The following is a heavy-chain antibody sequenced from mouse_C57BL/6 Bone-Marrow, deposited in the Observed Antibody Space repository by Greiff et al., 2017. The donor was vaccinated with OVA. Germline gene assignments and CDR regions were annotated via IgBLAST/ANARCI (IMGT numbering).Heavy chain of an antibody. D-gene: IGHD4-1*01. CDR2: IDPETGGT. CDR1: GYTFTDYA. V-gene: IGHV1-15*01. CDR3: TRLGRNWFAY. J-gene: IGHJ3*01. Sequence: QVQLQQSGAELVRPGASVTLSCKASGYTFTDYALHWVKQTPVHGLEWIGAIDPETGGTAYNQKFKGKAILTADKSSSTAYMELRSLTSEDSAVYYCTRLGRNWFAYWGQGTLVTVSA.